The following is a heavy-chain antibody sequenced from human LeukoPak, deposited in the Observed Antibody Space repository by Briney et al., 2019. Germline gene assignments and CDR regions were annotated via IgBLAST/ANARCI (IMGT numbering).Heavy chain of an antibody. J-gene: IGHJ4*02. CDR3: GRSGDYYDSSGYYD. CDR2: TNSDGSST. Sequence: GGSLRLSCAASGFTFRSYWMHWVGQAPGKGLVWVSRTNSDGSSTSYADSVKGRFTISRDNAKNTLYLQMNSLRAEDTAVYYCGRSGDYYDSSGYYDWGQGTLVTVSS. D-gene: IGHD3-22*01. CDR1: GFTFRSYW. V-gene: IGHV3-74*01.